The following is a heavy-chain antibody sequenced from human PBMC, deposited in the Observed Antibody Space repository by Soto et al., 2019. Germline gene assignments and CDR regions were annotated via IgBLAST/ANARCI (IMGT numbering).Heavy chain of an antibody. CDR1: VYSVTSYW. V-gene: IGHV5-10-1*04. CDR2: IDPSDSYT. Sequence: GESLKSSGKGSVYSVTSYWRRWERQMPGKGLEWMGRIDPSDSYTNYSPSFRGQVTISADKSITTAYLQWSSLKASDSAMYYCAKWGGDSYGYRYFDYWGQGALVTVSS. J-gene: IGHJ4*02. CDR3: AKWGGDSYGYRYFDY. D-gene: IGHD5-18*01.